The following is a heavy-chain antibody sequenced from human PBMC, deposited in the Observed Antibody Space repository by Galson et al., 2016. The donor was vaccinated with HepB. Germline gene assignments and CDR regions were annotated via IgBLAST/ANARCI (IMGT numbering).Heavy chain of an antibody. D-gene: IGHD3-10*01. CDR3: TRWLGSGRGWYDP. CDR1: GDSLTSDGHY. V-gene: IGHV4-31*03. J-gene: IGHJ5*02. Sequence: TLSLTCTVSGDSLTSDGHYWTWVRQHPVEGLEWIGYIYYSGATYYNPSLQSRPDMSVDISKNQFSLHLSSVTAADTAVYSCTRWLGSGRGWYDPWGQGAPVIVSP. CDR2: IYYSGAT.